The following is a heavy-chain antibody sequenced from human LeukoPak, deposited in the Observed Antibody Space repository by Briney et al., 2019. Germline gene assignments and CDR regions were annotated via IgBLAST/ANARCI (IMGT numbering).Heavy chain of an antibody. V-gene: IGHV4-59*01. D-gene: IGHD1-26*01. CDR3: ARTRIGLLTDY. CDR1: GGSISSYY. Sequence: SETLSLTCTVSGGSISSYYWSWIRQPPGKGLEWIGHIYYSGSTNYNPSLKSRVTISVDTSKNQFSLKLSSVTAADTAVYYCARTRIGLLTDYWGQGTLVTVSS. CDR2: IYYSGST. J-gene: IGHJ4*02.